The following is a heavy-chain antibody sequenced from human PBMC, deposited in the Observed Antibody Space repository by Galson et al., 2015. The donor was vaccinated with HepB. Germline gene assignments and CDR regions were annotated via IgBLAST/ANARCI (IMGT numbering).Heavy chain of an antibody. CDR1: GGTFSSYG. J-gene: IGHJ3*01. Sequence: SVKVSCKASGGTFSSYGINWARQAPGQGLEWMGGINPIFAHGNYAQKVKGRVTITADKYKSSAYMELNSLRAEDSAVYYCVRWGATATIVARGAFDVWGKGTTLTVSS. V-gene: IGHV1-69*06. CDR3: VRWGATATIVARGAFDV. D-gene: IGHD5-24*01. CDR2: INPIFAHG.